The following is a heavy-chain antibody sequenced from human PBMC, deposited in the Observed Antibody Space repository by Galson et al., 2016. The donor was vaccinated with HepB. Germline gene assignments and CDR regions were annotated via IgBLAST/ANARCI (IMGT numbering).Heavy chain of an antibody. V-gene: IGHV3-7*01. J-gene: IGHJ4*02. CDR1: GFTFSHYW. CDR3: ARDILWFGELTRVYYFDY. Sequence: SLRLSCAASGFTFSHYWMNWVRQAPGKGLEWVARIKEDGSEEKYVDSVKGRFTISRDNAKNLLYLQMYSLRAEDTAVYYCARDILWFGELTRVYYFDYWGQGTLVTVSS. CDR2: IKEDGSEE. D-gene: IGHD3-10*01.